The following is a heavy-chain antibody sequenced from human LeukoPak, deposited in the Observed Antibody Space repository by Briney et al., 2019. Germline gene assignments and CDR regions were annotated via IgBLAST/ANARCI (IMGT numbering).Heavy chain of an antibody. Sequence: SETLSLTCTVSDGSITNYDWSWVRQSPGKGLEFIGRVHYSGNAIYNPSFRSRVTISIDTSKNQFSLKLSSVTAADTAVYYCARGDSTLYYFDYWGQGTLVTVSS. D-gene: IGHD2-15*01. J-gene: IGHJ4*02. CDR2: VHYSGNA. V-gene: IGHV4-59*08. CDR1: DGSITNYD. CDR3: ARGDSTLYYFDY.